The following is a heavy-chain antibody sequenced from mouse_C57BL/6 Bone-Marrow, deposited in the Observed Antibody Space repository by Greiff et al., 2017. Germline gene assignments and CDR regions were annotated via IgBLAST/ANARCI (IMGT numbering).Heavy chain of an antibody. CDR2: IDPSDSET. D-gene: IGHD1-1*01. CDR1: GYTFTSYW. CDR3: ARSYYYGSSWFAY. J-gene: IGHJ3*01. Sequence: QVHVKQPGAELVRPGSSVKLSCKASGYTFTSYWMHWVKQRPIQGLEWIGNIDPSDSETHYNQKFKDKATLTVVKSSSTAYMQLSSLTSGDSAVYYCARSYYYGSSWFAYWGQGTLVTVSA. V-gene: IGHV1-52*01.